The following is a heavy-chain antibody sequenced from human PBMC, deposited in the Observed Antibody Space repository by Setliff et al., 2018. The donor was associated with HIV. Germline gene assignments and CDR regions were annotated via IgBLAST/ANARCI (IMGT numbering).Heavy chain of an antibody. D-gene: IGHD2-8*02. J-gene: IGHJ4*02. CDR3: ARRGMWSYETGGNPTATFDY. CDR1: GGSINSRSYY. Sequence: SETLSLTCTVSGGSINSRSYYWAWIRQPPGKGLEWVASIYFSGTPYYNPSLKNRVTISMDTSKNQFSLKLSSVTAADTAVYYCARRGMWSYETGGNPTATFDYWGQGVLVTVSS. CDR2: IYFSGTP. V-gene: IGHV4-39*01.